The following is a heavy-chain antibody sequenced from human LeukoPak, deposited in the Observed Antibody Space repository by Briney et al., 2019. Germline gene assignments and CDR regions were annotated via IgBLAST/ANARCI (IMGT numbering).Heavy chain of an antibody. CDR3: ARELERRGALEGFDY. CDR1: GFTLSSYW. J-gene: IGHJ4*02. D-gene: IGHD1-1*01. V-gene: IGHV3-74*01. CDR2: INTDGSST. Sequence: GGSLRLSCAASGFTLSSYWMHWVRQAPGKGLVWVSRINTDGSSTTYADSVKGRFTISRDNAKNTLYLQMNGLRAEDTAVYYCARELERRGALEGFDYWGQGTLVTVSS.